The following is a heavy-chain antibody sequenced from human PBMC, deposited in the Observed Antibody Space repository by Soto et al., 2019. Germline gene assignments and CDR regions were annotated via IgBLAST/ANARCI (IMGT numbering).Heavy chain of an antibody. CDR1: GFSVSSYS. Sequence: GGSLGLGCAASGFSVSSYSMHWVRQAPGKGLEWVSYISSSRSTIYHADSVKGRFTISRDDAKNSLYLQMNSLRDEDTAVYYCARDRSSITIFGVATRGMDVWGQGTTVTVSS. J-gene: IGHJ6*02. V-gene: IGHV3-48*02. CDR2: ISSSRSTI. CDR3: ARDRSSITIFGVATRGMDV. D-gene: IGHD3-3*01.